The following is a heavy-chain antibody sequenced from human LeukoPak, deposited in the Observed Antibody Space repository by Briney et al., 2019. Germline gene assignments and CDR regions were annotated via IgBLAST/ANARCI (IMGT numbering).Heavy chain of an antibody. J-gene: IGHJ6*03. CDR3: ARGIGQGGYYPPYYYYYMDV. V-gene: IGHV1-46*01. Sequence: GASVKVSCKASGYTFTSYYMHWVRQAPGQGLEWMGIINPSGGSTSYAQKFQGRVTMTRDTSTSTVYMELSSLRSEDTAVYYCARGIGQGGYYPPYYYYYMDVWGKGTTVTVSS. CDR1: GYTFTSYY. CDR2: INPSGGST. D-gene: IGHD3-22*01.